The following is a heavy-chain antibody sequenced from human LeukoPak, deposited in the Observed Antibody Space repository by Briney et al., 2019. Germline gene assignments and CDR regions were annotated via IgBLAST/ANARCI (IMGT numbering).Heavy chain of an antibody. Sequence: GGSLRLSCAASGFTFSSYGMHWVRQAPGKGLEWVAFIRYDGSNKYYADSVKGRFTISRDNSKNTLYLQMNSLRAEDTAVYYCARVVVPAATYYYCYMDVWGKGTTVTISS. CDR3: ARVVVPAATYYYCYMDV. CDR1: GFTFSSYG. D-gene: IGHD2-2*01. CDR2: IRYDGSNK. V-gene: IGHV3-30*02. J-gene: IGHJ6*03.